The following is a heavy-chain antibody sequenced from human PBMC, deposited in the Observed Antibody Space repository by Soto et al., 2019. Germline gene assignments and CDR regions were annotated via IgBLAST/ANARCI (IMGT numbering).Heavy chain of an antibody. Sequence: QVQLVQSGAEVKKPGASVKVSCKASGYTFTSYDIHWVRQATGQGLEWMGWMNPNSGNTGYAQKFQGRVTMTRNTSISTAYMEQSSLRSEDTAVYYCAREHSSSWRFDYWGQGTLGTVSS. CDR2: MNPNSGNT. D-gene: IGHD6-13*01. CDR3: AREHSSSWRFDY. CDR1: GYTFTSYD. J-gene: IGHJ4*02. V-gene: IGHV1-8*01.